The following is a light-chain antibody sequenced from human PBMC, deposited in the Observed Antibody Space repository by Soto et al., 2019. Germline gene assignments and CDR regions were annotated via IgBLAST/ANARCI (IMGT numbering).Light chain of an antibody. J-gene: IGKJ1*01. CDR2: AAS. CDR1: QSISSY. CDR3: HQSYISPCT. V-gene: IGKV1-39*01. Sequence: DIQMTQSPSSLSASIGDRVSITCRASQSISSYLNWYQQKPGKAPNLLIYAASSLQSGVPSRFSGSGSGTDFTLTISSLQPEDFATDYCHQSYISPCTFGQGTKVEIK.